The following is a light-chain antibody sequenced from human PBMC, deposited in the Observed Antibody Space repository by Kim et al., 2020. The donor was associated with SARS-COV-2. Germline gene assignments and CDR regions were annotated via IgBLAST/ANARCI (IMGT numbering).Light chain of an antibody. CDR2: GAS. CDR1: HSVNSND. CDR3: HHYSASPS. Sequence: EIVLTQSPGTLSLSPGERATLSCRASHSVNSNDLAWYQQKGGQAPRLLIYGASSRATGIPDRFGGSGSGTDFTLTISRLEPEDFALYYCHHYSASPSFGQGTRLEIK. V-gene: IGKV3-20*01. J-gene: IGKJ5*01.